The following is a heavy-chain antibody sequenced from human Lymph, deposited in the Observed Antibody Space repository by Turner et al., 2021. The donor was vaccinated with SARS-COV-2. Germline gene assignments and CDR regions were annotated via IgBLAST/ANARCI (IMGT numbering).Heavy chain of an antibody. J-gene: IGHJ4*02. CDR1: GFPFSSYA. Sequence: QVQLVESGGGVVQPGRSLRLPCAASGFPFSSYAMHWVRQAPGKGLEWVAVISFDGNNKYYTDSVKGRFTISRDNSKNTLYLQLNSLRPEDTAVYYCARGDYYGSGTYPGKTFDYWGQGTLVTVSS. CDR2: ISFDGNNK. V-gene: IGHV3-30-3*01. CDR3: ARGDYYGSGTYPGKTFDY. D-gene: IGHD3-10*01.